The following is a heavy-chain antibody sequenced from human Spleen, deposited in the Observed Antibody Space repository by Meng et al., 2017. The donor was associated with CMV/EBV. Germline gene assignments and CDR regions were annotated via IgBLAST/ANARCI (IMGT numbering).Heavy chain of an antibody. V-gene: IGHV1-2*02. CDR1: GYTCTDYY. Sequence: KTAGYTCTDYYMHWVRQAPGQGLHWMGWIEPKSGGTNYAPKFQGRVTMIRDTSSSTVYMELTNLRSDDTAVYYCARDIMDVATAFDFWGQGTPVTVSS. J-gene: IGHJ4*02. D-gene: IGHD3-16*01. CDR2: IEPKSGGT. CDR3: ARDIMDVATAFDF.